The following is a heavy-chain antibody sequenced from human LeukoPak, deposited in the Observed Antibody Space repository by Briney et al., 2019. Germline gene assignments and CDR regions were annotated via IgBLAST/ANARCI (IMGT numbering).Heavy chain of an antibody. V-gene: IGHV3-23*01. D-gene: IGHD6-13*01. CDR1: GFTFSTYG. CDR2: ISGSGGGT. J-gene: IGHJ4*02. CDR3: AKVPLIAAPKHFDY. Sequence: PGGSLRFSCAASGFTFSTYGMSWVRQAPGKGLEWVSAISGSGGGTYYADSVKGRFTISRDNSKNTLYLQMNSLRAEDTAVYYCAKVPLIAAPKHFDYWGQGTLVTVSS.